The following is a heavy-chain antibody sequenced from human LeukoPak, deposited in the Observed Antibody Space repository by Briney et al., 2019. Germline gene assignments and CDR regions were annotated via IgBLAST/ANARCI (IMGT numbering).Heavy chain of an antibody. D-gene: IGHD3/OR15-3a*01. CDR2: MNQFGTEI. Sequence: GGSLRLSCAASKFTFSDYYMTWVRKAPGKGPEWVAYMNQFGTEIKYLDSVKGRFTISRDNAKNSLYLWMTSLTADDTAVYYCARGTYYYEFWGQGTLVIVSS. CDR1: KFTFSDYY. CDR3: ARGTYYYEF. J-gene: IGHJ4*02. V-gene: IGHV3-7*04.